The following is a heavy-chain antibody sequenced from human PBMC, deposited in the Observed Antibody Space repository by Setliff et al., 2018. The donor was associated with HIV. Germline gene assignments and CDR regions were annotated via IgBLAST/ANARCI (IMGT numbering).Heavy chain of an antibody. V-gene: IGHV4-59*08. Sequence: PSETLSLTCTVSGGSISGYYWSWIRQPPGKGLEWIGYIFYSGRTNYNPSLKSRVTISVDTSKNQFSLKLSSVTAADTAVYYCARQSDSSGYFPSWYFDYWAQGSLVTVSS. CDR2: IFYSGRT. J-gene: IGHJ4*02. CDR1: GGSISGYY. D-gene: IGHD3-22*01. CDR3: ARQSDSSGYFPSWYFDY.